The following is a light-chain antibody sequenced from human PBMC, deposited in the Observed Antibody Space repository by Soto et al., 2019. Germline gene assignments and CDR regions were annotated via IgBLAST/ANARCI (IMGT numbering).Light chain of an antibody. CDR2: EVT. Sequence: QSALTQPASVSGSRGQSIIISCVGRDTDVGQDKSVSWYQQGPGQAPKLLIFEVTNRPSGVSKRFSGSRSGNTASLTISGLQPDDEGDYFCVSYTDTDTLVFGNGTKVTVL. CDR3: VSYTDTDTLV. J-gene: IGLJ1*01. V-gene: IGLV2-14*01. CDR1: DTDVGQDKS.